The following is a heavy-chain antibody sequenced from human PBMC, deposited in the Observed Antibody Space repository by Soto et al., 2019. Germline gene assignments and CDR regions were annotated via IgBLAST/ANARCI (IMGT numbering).Heavy chain of an antibody. D-gene: IGHD1-1*01. CDR3: AKFGMATTKRSPPYYYDY. J-gene: IGHJ4*02. CDR1: GFTFSTYA. V-gene: IGHV3-23*01. Sequence: GGSLRLSCAASGFTFSTYAMSWVRQAPGKGLEWVSTISGSDSSTYYADSVKGRFTFSRDNSKNTLYLQMNSLRAEDTAVYYCAKFGMATTKRSPPYYYDYWGQGTLVTAPQ. CDR2: ISGSDSST.